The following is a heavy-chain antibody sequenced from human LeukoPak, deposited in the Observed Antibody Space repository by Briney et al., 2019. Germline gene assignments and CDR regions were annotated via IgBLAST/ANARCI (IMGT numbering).Heavy chain of an antibody. J-gene: IGHJ4*02. CDR2: ISSSSSYI. D-gene: IGHD3-22*01. CDR3: AREQWFRWEY. Sequence: GGSLRLSCAASGFTFSSYSMTWVRQAPGKGLEWVSSISSSSSYIYYADSVKGRFTISRDNAKNSLYLHLNSLRTEDTAVYYCAREQWFRWEYWGQGVLVTVSA. V-gene: IGHV3-21*04. CDR1: GFTFSSYS.